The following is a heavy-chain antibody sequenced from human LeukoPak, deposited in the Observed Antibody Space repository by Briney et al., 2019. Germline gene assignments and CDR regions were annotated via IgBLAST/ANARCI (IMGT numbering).Heavy chain of an antibody. Sequence: KSGGSLRLSCAASGFTFSSYSMNWVRQAPGKGLEWVSSISSSSSYIYYADSVKGRFTISRDNAKNSLYLQMNSLRAEDTAVYYCARKTPIAGDAFDIWGQGTMVTVSS. V-gene: IGHV3-21*01. CDR1: GFTFSSYS. CDR2: ISSSSSYI. CDR3: ARKTPIAGDAFDI. J-gene: IGHJ3*02. D-gene: IGHD1-14*01.